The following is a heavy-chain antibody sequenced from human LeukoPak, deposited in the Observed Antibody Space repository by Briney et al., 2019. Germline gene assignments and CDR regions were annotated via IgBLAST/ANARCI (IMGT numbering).Heavy chain of an antibody. Sequence: PSETLSLTCAVSGYSISSGYYRGWIRQPPGKGLEWIGSIYHSGSTYYNPSLKSRVTISVDTSKNQFSLKLSSVTAADTAVYYCARHVAARLDYWGQGTLVTVSS. J-gene: IGHJ4*02. CDR2: IYHSGST. V-gene: IGHV4-38-2*01. CDR1: GYSISSGYY. D-gene: IGHD6-6*01. CDR3: ARHVAARLDY.